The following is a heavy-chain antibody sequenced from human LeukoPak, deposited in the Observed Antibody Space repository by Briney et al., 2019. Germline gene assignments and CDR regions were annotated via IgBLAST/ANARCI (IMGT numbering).Heavy chain of an antibody. Sequence: PGGSLRLSCAASGFTFSSDWMHWVRQAPGKGLEWVSAISGSGGSTYYADSVKGRFTISRDNSKNTLYLQMNSLRAEDTAVYYCAKNEWELLVDYWGQGTLVTVSS. V-gene: IGHV3-23*01. CDR2: ISGSGGST. CDR3: AKNEWELLVDY. D-gene: IGHD1-26*01. CDR1: GFTFSSDW. J-gene: IGHJ4*02.